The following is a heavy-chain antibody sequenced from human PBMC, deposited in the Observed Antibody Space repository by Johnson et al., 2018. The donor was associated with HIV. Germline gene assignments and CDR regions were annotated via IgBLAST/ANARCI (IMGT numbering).Heavy chain of an antibody. V-gene: IGHV3-30*04. J-gene: IGHJ3*02. D-gene: IGHD2-8*01. CDR1: GFTFSSYA. CDR3: VYAGPTLHDAFDI. CDR2: ISYDGSNK. Sequence: QVQLVESGGGLVQPGGSLRLSCAASGFTFSSYAMHWVRQAPGKGLEWVAVISYDGSNKYYADSVKGRFTIYRDNSKNTLYLQMNSLRAEDTAVYYCVYAGPTLHDAFDIWGQGTMVTVSS.